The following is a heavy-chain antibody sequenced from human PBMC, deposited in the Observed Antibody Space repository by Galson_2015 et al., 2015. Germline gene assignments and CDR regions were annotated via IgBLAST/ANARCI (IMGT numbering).Heavy chain of an antibody. J-gene: IGHJ3*02. CDR3: ATGYSSGWPENAFDM. Sequence: SLRLSCAASGFTFSRYWMSWVRQAPGKGLEWVANINQGGSEKYYVDSVKGRFTISRDNAKNSLYLQMNSLRAEDTAVYYCATGYSSGWPENAFDMSGQGTMLPVSS. CDR1: GFTFSRYW. V-gene: IGHV3-7*01. D-gene: IGHD6-19*01. CDR2: INQGGSEK.